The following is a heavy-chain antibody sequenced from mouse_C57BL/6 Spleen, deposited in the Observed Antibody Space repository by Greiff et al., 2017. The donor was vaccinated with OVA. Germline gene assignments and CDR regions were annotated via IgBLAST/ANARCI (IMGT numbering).Heavy chain of an antibody. J-gene: IGHJ3*01. Sequence: EVKLVESGGGLVQPKGSSKLSCAASGFTFNTYAMHWVRQAPGKGLEWVARIRSKSSNYATYYADSVKDRFTISRDDSQSMLYLQMNNLKTEDTAMYYCVREGYYGSSFPFAYWGQGTLVTVSA. CDR2: IRSKSSNYAT. D-gene: IGHD1-1*01. CDR3: VREGYYGSSFPFAY. V-gene: IGHV10-3*01. CDR1: GFTFNTYA.